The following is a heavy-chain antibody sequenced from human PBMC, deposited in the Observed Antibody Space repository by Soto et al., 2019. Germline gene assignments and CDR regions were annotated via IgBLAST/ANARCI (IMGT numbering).Heavy chain of an antibody. Sequence: EVQLVQSGAEVKKPGESLRLSCKGSGYRFISYWISWVRQRPGKGLEWVGRIDPSDSYTTYSPSFQGHVAISIDKSINHAYPQGRGLEASDTAIYYCLRPGNGIPFFFDYWGRGTLVPVSS. CDR2: IDPSDSYT. D-gene: IGHD1-1*01. CDR3: LRPGNGIPFFFDY. J-gene: IGHJ4*02. V-gene: IGHV5-10-1*03. CDR1: GYRFISYW.